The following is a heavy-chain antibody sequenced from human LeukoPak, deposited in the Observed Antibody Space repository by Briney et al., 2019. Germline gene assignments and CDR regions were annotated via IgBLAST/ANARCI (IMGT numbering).Heavy chain of an antibody. V-gene: IGHV3-53*01. CDR3: AKDREYYDFWSGYPLDY. J-gene: IGHJ4*02. Sequence: GGSLRLSCAASGFTVSSNYMSWVRQAPGKGLEWVSVIYSGGSTYYADSVKGRFTISRDNSKNTLYLQMNSLRAEDTAVYYCAKDREYYDFWSGYPLDYWGQGTLVTVSS. D-gene: IGHD3-3*01. CDR2: IYSGGST. CDR1: GFTVSSNY.